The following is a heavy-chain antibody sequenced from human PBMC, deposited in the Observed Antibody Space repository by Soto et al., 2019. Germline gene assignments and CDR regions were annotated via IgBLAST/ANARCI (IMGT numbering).Heavy chain of an antibody. V-gene: IGHV4-30-4*01. CDR2: IYYSGST. Sequence: SETLSLTCTVSGGSISSGDYYWSWIRQPPGKGLEWIGYIYYSGSTYYNPSLKSRVTISVDTSKNQFSLKLSSVTAADTAVYYCARSSQSTVTTSDYWGQGTLVTVSS. D-gene: IGHD4-17*01. J-gene: IGHJ4*02. CDR1: GGSISSGDYY. CDR3: ARSSQSTVTTSDY.